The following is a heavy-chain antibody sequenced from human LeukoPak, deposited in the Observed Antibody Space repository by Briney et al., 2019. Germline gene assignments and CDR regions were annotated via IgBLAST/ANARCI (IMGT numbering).Heavy chain of an antibody. V-gene: IGHV4-61*02. D-gene: IGHD3-9*01. J-gene: IGHJ4*02. CDR1: GGSISSGSYY. CDR2: IHTSGST. CDR3: ARHPAHLRYFDLYFDY. Sequence: PSETLSLTCTVSGGSISSGSYYWSWIRQPAGKGLEWIGRIHTSGSTNYNPSLKSRVTISVDTSKNQFSLKLSSVTAADTAVYYCARHPAHLRYFDLYFDYWGQGTLVTVSS.